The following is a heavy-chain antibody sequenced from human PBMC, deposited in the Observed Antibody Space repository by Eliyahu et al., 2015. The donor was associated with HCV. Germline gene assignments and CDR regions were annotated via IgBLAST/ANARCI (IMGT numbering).Heavy chain of an antibody. Sequence: QVQLVQSGAEVKKPGASVKVSCKASGYTFTSYAMHWVRQAPGQRLEWMGWINAGNGNTKYSQKFQGRVTITRDTSASTAYMELSSLRSEDTAVYYCARDYFGSGSYTGYYFDYWGQGTLVTVSS. CDR3: ARDYFGSGSYTGYYFDY. CDR1: GYTFTSYA. J-gene: IGHJ4*02. D-gene: IGHD3-10*01. CDR2: INAGNGNT. V-gene: IGHV1-3*01.